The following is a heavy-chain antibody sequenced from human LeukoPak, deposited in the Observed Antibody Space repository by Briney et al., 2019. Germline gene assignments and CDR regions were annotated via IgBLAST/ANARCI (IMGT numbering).Heavy chain of an antibody. CDR2: IYYSGST. CDR3: ARALGNYFDY. J-gene: IGHJ4*02. V-gene: IGHV4-39*07. Sequence: SETLSLTCTVSGGSISSSSYYWDWIRQPPGKGLEWIGSIYYSGSTYYNPSLKSRVTISVDTSKNQFSLKLSSVTAADTAVYYCARALGNYFDYWGQGTLVTVSS. CDR1: GGSISSSSYY.